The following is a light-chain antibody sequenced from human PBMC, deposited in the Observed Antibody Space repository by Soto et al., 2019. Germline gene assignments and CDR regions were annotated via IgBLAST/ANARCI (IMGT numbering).Light chain of an antibody. J-gene: IGKJ2*01. CDR3: QQSYVSPYT. CDR2: AAS. V-gene: IGKV1-39*01. CDR1: KSISVY. Sequence: DIPMTQSPSSLSASLGDRVTITCRASKSISVYLNWYQQKPGKAPQLLIYAASFLQTGVPSRFSGSGSGADFTLTISSLQPEDFATYYCQQSYVSPYTFGQGTNLDIK.